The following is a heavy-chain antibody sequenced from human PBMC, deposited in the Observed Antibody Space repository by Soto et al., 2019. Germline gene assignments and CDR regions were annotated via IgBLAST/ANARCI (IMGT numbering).Heavy chain of an antibody. CDR3: AKLSNRGPNHGGWQYYFDY. D-gene: IGHD3-3*02. CDR2: ISGSGGST. Sequence: GGALRLPYGGSGVTLSPYAKRLGRLAPGKGLEWVSAISGSGGSTYYADSVKGRFTISRDNSKNTLYLQMNSLRAEDTAVYYCAKLSNRGPNHGGWQYYFDYWGQGTLVTVSS. CDR1: GVTLSPYA. V-gene: IGHV3-23*01. J-gene: IGHJ4*01.